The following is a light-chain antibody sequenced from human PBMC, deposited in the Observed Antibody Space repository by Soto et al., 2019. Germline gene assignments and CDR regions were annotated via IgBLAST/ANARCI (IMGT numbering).Light chain of an antibody. J-gene: IGKJ5*01. CDR2: VAS. CDR1: QSVSRY. Sequence: EIVMTQSPATLSVSPGETATLFCRASQSVSRYLAWYQHRPGQAPRLLIYVASTRATGIPARFSVSGSGTEFTLTISGLQAEDFAVYSGQPDNYWPPFTVGLGTRLEIK. V-gene: IGKV3-15*01. CDR3: QPDNYWPPFT.